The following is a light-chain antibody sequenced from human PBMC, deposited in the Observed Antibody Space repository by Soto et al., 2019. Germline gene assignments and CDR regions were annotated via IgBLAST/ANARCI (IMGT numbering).Light chain of an antibody. CDR2: KTS. V-gene: IGKV1-5*03. Sequence: IRMTQSPSSFSASTGDRVTITCRASQTISSRLAWYQQKPGKAPKLLIYKTSSLESGVPSRFSGSGSGTEFTLTISSLQPDDLGIYYCQHYDTYSPFGGGTKVEIK. CDR1: QTISSR. CDR3: QHYDTYSP. J-gene: IGKJ4*02.